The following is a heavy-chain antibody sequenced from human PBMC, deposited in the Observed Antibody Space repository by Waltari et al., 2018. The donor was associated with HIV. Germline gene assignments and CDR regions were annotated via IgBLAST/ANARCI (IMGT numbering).Heavy chain of an antibody. Sequence: VDLLESGGRLVQPGGSLRLSCVGSGFTFPTYPLSWVREARGKGLWGVAGIRERGSTTFYADSVKGRFTISRDNSKNTIYLQMDSLRADDTAVYFCAKPRMEYAIRDYFFGLDVWGQGTTVTVSS. J-gene: IGHJ6*02. CDR3: AKPRMEYAIRDYFFGLDV. CDR2: IRERGSTT. D-gene: IGHD2-8*01. V-gene: IGHV3-23*01. CDR1: GFTFPTYP.